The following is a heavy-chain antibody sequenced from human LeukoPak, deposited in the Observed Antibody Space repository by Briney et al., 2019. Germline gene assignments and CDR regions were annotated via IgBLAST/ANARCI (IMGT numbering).Heavy chain of an antibody. V-gene: IGHV4-39*01. Sequence: SETLSPTCTVSGGSISSSSYYWGWIRQPPGKGLEWIGSIYYSGSTYYNPSLKSRVTISVDTSKNQFSLKLSSVTAADTAVYYCARQDTAMVLGYWGQGTLVTVSS. CDR3: ARQDTAMVLGY. D-gene: IGHD5-18*01. CDR1: GGSISSSSYY. J-gene: IGHJ4*02. CDR2: IYYSGST.